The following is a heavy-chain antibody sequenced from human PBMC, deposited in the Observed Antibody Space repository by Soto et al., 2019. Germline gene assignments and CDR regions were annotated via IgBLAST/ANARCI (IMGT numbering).Heavy chain of an antibody. CDR3: GRGDGDRDDGPGYLGRH. D-gene: IGHD3-22*01. Sequence: EVQLVESGGGLVQPGGSLRLSCAASGFTFSSYWMHWVRQAPGKGLEWVSRMNMDGNRISYVDSVKGRCTISRDNAKKTVYMEMNSARVEDTAVYYWGRGDGDRDDGPGYLGRHWGKGSLVTVSS. CDR2: MNMDGNRI. J-gene: IGHJ4*02. CDR1: GFTFSSYW. V-gene: IGHV3-74*01.